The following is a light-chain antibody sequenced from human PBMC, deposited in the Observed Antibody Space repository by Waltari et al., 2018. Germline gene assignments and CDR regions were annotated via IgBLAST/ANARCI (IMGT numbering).Light chain of an antibody. CDR1: SSDVGRYVY. CDR3: CSYTTTDTYV. J-gene: IGLJ1*01. V-gene: IGLV2-14*03. Sequence: SALPQPASVSGSPGQSITLYCTGTSSDVGRYVYVSWSQQHPGKAPKLIIYDVSKRPSGVSNRFSGSTSGYTASLTISGLQSEDEADYYCCSYTTTDTYVFGSGTKVTVL. CDR2: DVS.